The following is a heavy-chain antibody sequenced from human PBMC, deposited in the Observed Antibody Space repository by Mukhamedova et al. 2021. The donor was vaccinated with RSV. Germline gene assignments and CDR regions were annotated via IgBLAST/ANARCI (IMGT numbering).Heavy chain of an antibody. J-gene: IGHJ3*02. D-gene: IGHD1-1*01. V-gene: IGHV3-23*01. CDR2: IIESSGI. Sequence: SGIIESSGINAEYMGGRFTISRDNSKNTLYLQMNSLRVEDTAVYYCAKCKESAGNDAFDIWGQGTMVTVSS. CDR3: AKCKESAGNDAFDI.